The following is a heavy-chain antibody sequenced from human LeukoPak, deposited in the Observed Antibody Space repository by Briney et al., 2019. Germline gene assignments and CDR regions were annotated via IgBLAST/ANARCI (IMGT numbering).Heavy chain of an antibody. V-gene: IGHV3-23*01. CDR2: ISGSGGST. D-gene: IGHD5-18*01. CDR1: GFTFSSYA. J-gene: IGHJ4*02. CDR3: AKDLYSFGPFDY. Sequence: GGSLRLSCAASGFTFSSYAMSWVRQAPGKGLEWVSGISGSGGSTYYADSVRGRFTISRDNSKNTLYLQMNSLRAEDTAVYYCAKDLYSFGPFDYWGQGTLVTVSS.